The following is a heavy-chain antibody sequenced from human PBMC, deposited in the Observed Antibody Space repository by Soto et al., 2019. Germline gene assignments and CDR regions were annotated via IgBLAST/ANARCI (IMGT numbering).Heavy chain of an antibody. CDR3: DY. CDR2: VYYSGTT. Sequence: PSETLSLTCSVSGGSVSNKTYYWSWIRQPPGKRLEWIGYVYYSGTTNYNPSLKSRVTISVDMSKNQFSLRLSSVTAMVTGRYYFDYWGQGTLVTVSS. J-gene: IGHJ4*02. V-gene: IGHV4-61*01. CDR1: GGSVSNKTYY.